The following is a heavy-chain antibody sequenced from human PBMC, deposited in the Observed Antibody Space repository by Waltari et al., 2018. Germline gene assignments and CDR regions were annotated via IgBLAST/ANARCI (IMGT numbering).Heavy chain of an antibody. J-gene: IGHJ4*02. CDR3: ARVDRDGYYFDY. D-gene: IGHD3-22*01. CDR2: IYYSGST. V-gene: IGHV4-59*01. CDR1: GGSISSYY. Sequence: QVQLQESGPGLVKPSETLSLTCTVSGGSISSYYWSWIRQPPGKGLEWIGYIYYSGSTNYTPSLKSRVTISVDTSKNQFSLKLSSVTAADTAVYYCARVDRDGYYFDYWGQGTLVTVSS.